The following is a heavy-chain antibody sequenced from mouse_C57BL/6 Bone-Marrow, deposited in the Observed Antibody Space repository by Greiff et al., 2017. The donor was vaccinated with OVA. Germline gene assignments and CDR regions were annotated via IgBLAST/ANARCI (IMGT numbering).Heavy chain of an antibody. CDR2: IYPGSGST. D-gene: IGHD1-1*01. V-gene: IGHV1-55*01. Sequence: QVQLQQPGAELVKPGASVKMSCKASGYTFTSYWITWVKQRPGQGLEWIGDIYPGSGSTNYNEKFKSQATLTVDTSSSTAYMQLSSLTSEDSAVYYCARGYDGSWYFDVWGTGTTVTVSS. J-gene: IGHJ1*03. CDR3: ARGYDGSWYFDV. CDR1: GYTFTSYW.